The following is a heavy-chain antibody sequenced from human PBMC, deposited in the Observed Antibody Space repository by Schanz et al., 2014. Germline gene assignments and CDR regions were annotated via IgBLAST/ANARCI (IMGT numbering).Heavy chain of an antibody. CDR2: IASGGSHT. CDR3: AKIRYDSSGYYPPYYGMDV. V-gene: IGHV3-23*01. J-gene: IGHJ6*02. Sequence: EVQLLESGGALEQPGGSLRLSCAASGITFSDYAMSWVRQAPGKGLEWVSTIASGGSHTFYADSVTGRFTISGDSSRNTLYLQMNSLRAEDTAVYYCAKIRYDSSGYYPPYYGMDVWGQGTTVIVSS. D-gene: IGHD3-22*01. CDR1: GITFSDYA.